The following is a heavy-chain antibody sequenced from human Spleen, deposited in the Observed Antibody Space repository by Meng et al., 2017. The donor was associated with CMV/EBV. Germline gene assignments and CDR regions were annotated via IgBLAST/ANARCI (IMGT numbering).Heavy chain of an antibody. J-gene: IGHJ5*02. CDR2: IYSDGRT. V-gene: IGHV4-31*03. Sequence: LRLSCTVSGGSISSGGFSWNWIRQHAEKGLEWIGYIYSDGRTYYNPSLKSRLAISLDTPKNQFSLNLTSVTAADTAVYYCARGGYTSGSGWFAPWGQGTLVTVSS. CDR3: ARGGYTSGSGWFAP. D-gene: IGHD1-1*01. CDR1: GGSISSGGFS.